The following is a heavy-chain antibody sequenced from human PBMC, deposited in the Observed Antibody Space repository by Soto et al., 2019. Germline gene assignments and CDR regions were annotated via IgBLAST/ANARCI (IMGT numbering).Heavy chain of an antibody. CDR1: GYTFTGYY. J-gene: IGHJ6*01. CDR3: AKLNATVTEDSYYYYGMEV. Sequence: ASVKVSCKASGYTFTGYYMHWVRQAPGQGLEWMGWINPNSGGTNYAQKFQGRVTMTRDTSISTAYMELSRLRSDDTAVYYCAKLNATVTEDSYYYYGMEVWGQGTTVTVS. CDR2: INPNSGGT. D-gene: IGHD4-17*01. V-gene: IGHV1-2*02.